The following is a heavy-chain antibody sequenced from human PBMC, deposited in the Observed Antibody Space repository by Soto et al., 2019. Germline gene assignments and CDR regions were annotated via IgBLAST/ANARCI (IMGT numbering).Heavy chain of an antibody. V-gene: IGHV4-39*01. D-gene: IGHD3-3*01. J-gene: IGHJ6*02. CDR1: GGSISSSSYY. CDR3: ARHIALGGIWSYYYYGMDV. CDR2: IYYSGST. Sequence: SETLSLTCTVSGGSISSSSYYWGWIRQPPGKGLEWIGSIYYSGSTYYNPSLKSRVTISVDTSKNQFSLKLSPVTAADTAVYYCARHIALGGIWSYYYYGMDVWGQGTTVPVSS.